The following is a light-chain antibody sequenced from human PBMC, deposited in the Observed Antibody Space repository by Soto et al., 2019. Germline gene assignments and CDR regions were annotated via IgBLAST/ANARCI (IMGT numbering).Light chain of an antibody. J-gene: IGKJ4*02. Sequence: EVVLTQSPATLSLSPGARATLSCRARQGIGRFLAWYQQKPGQAPRLLIYDASNRATGIPARFSGSGSGTDFTLTISSRDPEDCAIYYWQQRGNLPPLTCGGGTNVDI. CDR1: QGIGRF. CDR2: DAS. V-gene: IGKV3-11*01. CDR3: QQRGNLPPLT.